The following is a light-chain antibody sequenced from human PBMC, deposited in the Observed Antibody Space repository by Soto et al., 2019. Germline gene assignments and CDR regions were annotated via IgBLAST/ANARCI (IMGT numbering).Light chain of an antibody. CDR3: SSYAGSNNFDV. J-gene: IGLJ1*01. Sequence: QSALTQPPSASGSPGQSVTISCTGTSSDVGGYNYVSWYQQHPGKAPKLMIYEVSKRPSGVPDRFSGSKSGNTASLTVPGLQAEDEADYYCSSYAGSNNFDVFGTGTKVTVL. V-gene: IGLV2-8*01. CDR1: SSDVGGYNY. CDR2: EVS.